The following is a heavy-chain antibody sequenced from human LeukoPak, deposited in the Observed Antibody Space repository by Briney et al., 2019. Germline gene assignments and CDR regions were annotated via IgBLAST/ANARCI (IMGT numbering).Heavy chain of an antibody. CDR1: GFTFSSYA. CDR2: MSYDGSNK. CDR3: ARDRGYYDSSGYHQYYYFDY. V-gene: IGHV3-30*04. Sequence: GGSLRLSCAASGFTFSSYAMHWVRQAPGKGLEWVAVMSYDGSNKYYADSVKGRFTISRDNSKNTLYLQMNSLRAEDTAVYYCARDRGYYDSSGYHQYYYFDYWGQGTLVTVSS. D-gene: IGHD3-22*01. J-gene: IGHJ4*02.